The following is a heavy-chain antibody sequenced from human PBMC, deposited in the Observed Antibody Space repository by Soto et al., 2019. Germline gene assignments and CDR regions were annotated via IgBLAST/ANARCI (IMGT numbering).Heavy chain of an antibody. CDR3: ARLRVTSVSTGWFDP. V-gene: IGHV4-59*08. D-gene: IGHD4-17*01. CDR1: GGSITTYY. J-gene: IGHJ5*02. CDR2: IFYIGNT. Sequence: SETLSLTCTVSGGSITTYYWSWIRQPPGKGLEWIGSIFYIGNTNYNPSLKSRVTISEDTSKNQSSLKLSSVTAADTAVYYCARLRVTSVSTGWFDPWGQGTLVTVSS.